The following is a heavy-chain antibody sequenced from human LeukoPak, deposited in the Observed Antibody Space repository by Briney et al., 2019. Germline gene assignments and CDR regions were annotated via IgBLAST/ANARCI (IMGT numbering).Heavy chain of an antibody. Sequence: SETLSLTCAVSGGSISRGGYSWSWIRQPPGKGLEWIGYIYHSGSTYYNPSLKSRVTISVDRSKNQFSLKLSSVTAADTAVYYCARDTGARFDYWGQGTLVTVSS. V-gene: IGHV4-30-2*01. CDR2: IYHSGST. CDR3: ARDTGARFDY. CDR1: GGSISRGGYS. J-gene: IGHJ4*02. D-gene: IGHD3-10*01.